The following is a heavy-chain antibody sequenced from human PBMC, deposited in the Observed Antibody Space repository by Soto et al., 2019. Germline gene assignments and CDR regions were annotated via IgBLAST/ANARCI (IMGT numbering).Heavy chain of an antibody. V-gene: IGHV4-59*01. D-gene: IGHD5-18*01. CDR2: IYYSGST. Sequence: SETLSLTCTVSGGSISSYYWSWIRQPPGKGLEWIGYIYYSGSTNYNPSLKSRVTISVDTSKNQFSLKLSSVTAADTAVYYCARGGYSYGYYYYYGMDVWGQGTTVTVSS. J-gene: IGHJ6*02. CDR3: ARGGYSYGYYYYYGMDV. CDR1: GGSISSYY.